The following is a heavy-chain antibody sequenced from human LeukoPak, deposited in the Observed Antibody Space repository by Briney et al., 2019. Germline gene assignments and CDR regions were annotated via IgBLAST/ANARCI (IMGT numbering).Heavy chain of an antibody. CDR1: GFTFSSYA. CDR3: AKDLSNSDFWSGYYPYYGMDV. D-gene: IGHD3-3*01. CDR2: ISGSGGST. J-gene: IGHJ6*02. V-gene: IGHV3-23*01. Sequence: GGSLRLPCAASGFTFSSYAMSWVRPAPGKGLEWVSAISGSGGSTYYAAPVKGRFTIARDNSKNTLYLQMNSLRAEDTAVYYCAKDLSNSDFWSGYYPYYGMDVWGQGTTVTVSS.